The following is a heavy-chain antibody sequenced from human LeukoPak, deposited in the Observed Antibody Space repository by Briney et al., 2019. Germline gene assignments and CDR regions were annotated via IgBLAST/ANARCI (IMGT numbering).Heavy chain of an antibody. D-gene: IGHD2-8*01. V-gene: IGHV4-34*01. CDR1: GGSFSGYY. Sequence: SETLSLTCAVYGGSFSGYYWSWIRQPPGKGLEWIGEINHSGSTNYNPSLKSRVTISVDTSKSQFSLKLSSVTAADTAVYYCARGPNGGFDPWGQGTLVTVSS. CDR2: INHSGST. CDR3: ARGPNGGFDP. J-gene: IGHJ5*02.